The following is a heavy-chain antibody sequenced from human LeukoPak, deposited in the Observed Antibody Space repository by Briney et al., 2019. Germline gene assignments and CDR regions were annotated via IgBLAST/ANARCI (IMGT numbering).Heavy chain of an antibody. V-gene: IGHV4-39*01. J-gene: IGHJ5*02. CDR2: IYKDGST. CDR3: ARLCVPGWFDP. CDR1: GGSIRSSTDY. Sequence: SETLSLTCTVSGGSIRSSTDYWGWIRQPPGKGLAWIGTIYKDGSTYYNSPLKSRLTISVDTSKNQFSLRLTSVTAADTVVYYCARLCVPGWFDPWGQGTLVIVSS. D-gene: IGHD3-10*02.